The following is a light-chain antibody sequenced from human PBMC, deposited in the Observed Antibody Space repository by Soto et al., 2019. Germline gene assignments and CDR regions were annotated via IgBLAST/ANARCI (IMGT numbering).Light chain of an antibody. V-gene: IGKV3-11*01. CDR2: DAS. Sequence: IVLTQSPITLSLWPGETAVLSCRASQSISSSLGWYQQRPGQAPRVLIYDASNRAPGIPARFSGSGSGTVFSLTISSLEPEDFALYYCQQRSSWITFGQGTRLELE. CDR1: QSISSS. CDR3: QQRSSWIT. J-gene: IGKJ5*01.